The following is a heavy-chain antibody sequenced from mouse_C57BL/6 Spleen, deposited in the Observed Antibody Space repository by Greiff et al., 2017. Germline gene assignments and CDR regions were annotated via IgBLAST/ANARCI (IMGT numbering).Heavy chain of an antibody. D-gene: IGHD1-1*02. CDR3: AIWHPFAY. CDR1: GYTFTSYD. Sequence: QVHVKQSGPELVKPGASVKLSCKASGYTFTSYDINWVKQRPGQGLEWIGWIYPRDGSTKYNEKFKGKATLTVDTSSSTAYMELHSLTSEDSAVYFCAIWHPFAYWGQGTLVTVSA. CDR2: IYPRDGST. V-gene: IGHV1-85*01. J-gene: IGHJ3*01.